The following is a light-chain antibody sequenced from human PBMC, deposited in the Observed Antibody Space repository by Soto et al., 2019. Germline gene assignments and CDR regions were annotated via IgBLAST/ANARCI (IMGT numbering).Light chain of an antibody. CDR1: QSVNSK. CDR2: DAS. CDR3: QHYNNWPPLT. J-gene: IGKJ4*01. V-gene: IGKV3-15*01. Sequence: EILMTQSPATLSVSPGERATLSCRASQSVNSKLAWYQQKPGQAPRLLIYDASSRATGIPARFSGSGSGTESTLTIGGLQSEDFAVYYCQHYNNWPPLTCGGGTKVEIK.